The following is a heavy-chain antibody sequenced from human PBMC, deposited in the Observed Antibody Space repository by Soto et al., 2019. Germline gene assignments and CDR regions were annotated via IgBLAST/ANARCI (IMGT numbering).Heavy chain of an antibody. CDR2: VNHSGST. D-gene: IGHD2-2*02. CDR3: ARGAWEYQLLYGWFDP. J-gene: IGHJ5*02. Sequence: SETLSLTCAVYGGSFSGYYWSWIRQPPGKGLEWIGEVNHSGSTYYNPSLKSRVTISVDTSKNQFSLKLSSVTAADTAVYYCARGAWEYQLLYGWFDPWGQGTLVTVSS. V-gene: IGHV4-34*01. CDR1: GGSFSGYY.